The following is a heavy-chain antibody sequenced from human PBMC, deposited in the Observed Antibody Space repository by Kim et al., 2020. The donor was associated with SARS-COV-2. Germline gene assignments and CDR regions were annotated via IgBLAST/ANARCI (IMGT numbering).Heavy chain of an antibody. J-gene: IGHJ4*02. CDR3: AKDPVWFGELLSAPYFDY. CDR1: GFSFGDYA. V-gene: IGHV3-9*01. CDR2: ISWNSGSI. Sequence: GGSLRLSCAASGFSFGDYALHWVRQAPGKGLEWVSGISWNSGSIGYTDSVKGRFTISRDNAKNSLYLQMNSLRPEDTALYYCAKDPVWFGELLSAPYFDYWGQGTLVTVSS. D-gene: IGHD3-10*01.